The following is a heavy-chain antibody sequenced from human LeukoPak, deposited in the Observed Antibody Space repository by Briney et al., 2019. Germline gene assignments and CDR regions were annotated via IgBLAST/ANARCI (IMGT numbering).Heavy chain of an antibody. V-gene: IGHV4-4*07. CDR1: GFTFSSYW. D-gene: IGHD3-22*01. CDR2: IYTSGST. CDR3: ARDNYYYDSSGYSAFDI. Sequence: GSLRLSCAASGFTFSSYWMSWIRQPAGKGLEWIGRIYTSGSTNYNPSLKSRVTMSVDTSKNQFSLKLSSVTAADTAVYYCARDNYYYDSSGYSAFDIWGQGTMVTVSS. J-gene: IGHJ3*02.